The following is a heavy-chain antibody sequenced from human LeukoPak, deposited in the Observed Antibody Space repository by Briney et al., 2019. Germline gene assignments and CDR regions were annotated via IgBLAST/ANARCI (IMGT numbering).Heavy chain of an antibody. Sequence: GASVKVSCKASGYTFTSYAMHWVRQAPGQRLEWMGWINAGNGNTKYSQKFQGRVTITRDTSASTAYMGLSSLRSEDTAVYYCARDRGGSSSWPGDYWGQGTLVTVSS. J-gene: IGHJ4*02. CDR1: GYTFTSYA. D-gene: IGHD6-13*01. CDR2: INAGNGNT. V-gene: IGHV1-3*01. CDR3: ARDRGGSSSWPGDY.